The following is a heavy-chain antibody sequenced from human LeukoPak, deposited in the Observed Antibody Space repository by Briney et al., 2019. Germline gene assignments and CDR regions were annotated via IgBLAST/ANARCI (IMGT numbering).Heavy chain of an antibody. CDR3: ARVVTTVTTVYYYYYGMDV. CDR2: INHSGST. J-gene: IGHJ6*02. CDR1: GGSFSGYY. Sequence: SETLSLTCAVYGGSFSGYYWSWIRQPPGKGLEWIGEINHSGSTNYNPSLKSRVTISVDTSKNQFSLKLSSVTAADTAVYYCARVVTTVTTVYYYYYGMDVWGQGTTVTVSS. V-gene: IGHV4-34*01. D-gene: IGHD4-17*01.